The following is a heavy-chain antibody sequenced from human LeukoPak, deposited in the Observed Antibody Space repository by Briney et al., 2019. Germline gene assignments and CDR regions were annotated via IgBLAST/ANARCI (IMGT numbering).Heavy chain of an antibody. CDR1: GYTLTELS. D-gene: IGHD1-26*01. V-gene: IGHV1-24*01. J-gene: IGHJ4*02. CDR2: FDPEDGET. Sequence: ASVKVSCKVSGYTLTELSMHWVRQAPGKGLEWMGGFDPEDGETIYAQKVQGRVTMTEDTSTDTAYMELSSLRSEDTAVYYCATEPLSGSYRGYYFDYWGQGTLVTVSS. CDR3: ATEPLSGSYRGYYFDY.